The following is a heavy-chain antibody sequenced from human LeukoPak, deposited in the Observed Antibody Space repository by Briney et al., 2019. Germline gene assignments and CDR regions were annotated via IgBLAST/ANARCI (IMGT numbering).Heavy chain of an antibody. CDR1: GGTFSSYA. V-gene: IGHV1-69*13. D-gene: IGHD3-9*01. J-gene: IGHJ3*02. CDR3: ATERRYFDWLLPLDAFDI. Sequence: ASVKVSCKASGGTFSSYAISWVRQAPGQGLEWMGGIIPIFGTANYAQKFQGRVTITADESTSTAYMELSSLRSEDTAVYYCATERRYFDWLLPLDAFDIWGQGTMVTVSS. CDR2: IIPIFGTA.